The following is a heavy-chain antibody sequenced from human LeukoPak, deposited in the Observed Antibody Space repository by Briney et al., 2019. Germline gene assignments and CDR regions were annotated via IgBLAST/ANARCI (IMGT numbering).Heavy chain of an antibody. CDR2: ISGSGGST. CDR3: AACSGGSCYHRYFQH. V-gene: IGHV3-23*01. CDR1: GFTFSSYA. J-gene: IGHJ1*01. D-gene: IGHD2-15*01. Sequence: GGSLRLSCAASGFTFSSYAMSWVRQAPGKGLEWVSAISGSGGSTYYADSVKGRFTISRDNSKNTLYLQMNGLRAEDTAIYHCAACSGGSCYHRYFQHWGQGTLVTVSS.